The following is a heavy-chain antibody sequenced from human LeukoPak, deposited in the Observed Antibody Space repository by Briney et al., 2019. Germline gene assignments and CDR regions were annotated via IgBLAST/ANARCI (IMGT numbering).Heavy chain of an antibody. CDR2: IYYSGSA. Sequence: SETMSLTCSVSGGSISSNGYYWGWIRQPPGKGLEWIGAIYYSGSAYYNPSLKGRVTISVDTSKNQFSLKVTSVTAADTAVYYCARAYGARPYYYFDYWGQGTLVTVSS. D-gene: IGHD4-17*01. CDR1: GGSISSNGYY. CDR3: ARAYGARPYYYFDY. V-gene: IGHV4-39*01. J-gene: IGHJ4*02.